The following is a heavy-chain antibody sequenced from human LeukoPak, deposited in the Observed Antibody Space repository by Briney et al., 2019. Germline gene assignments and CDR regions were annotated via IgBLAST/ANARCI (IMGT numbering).Heavy chain of an antibody. Sequence: PSETLSLTCTVSGGSISSSSYYWSWIRQPPGKGLEWIGEINHSGSTNYNPSLKSRVTISVDTSKNQFSLKLSSVTAADTAVYYCARESRDRYDYVWGSYRGYYFDYWGQGTLVTVSS. D-gene: IGHD3-16*02. V-gene: IGHV4-39*07. CDR2: INHSGST. J-gene: IGHJ4*02. CDR3: ARESRDRYDYVWGSYRGYYFDY. CDR1: GGSISSSSYY.